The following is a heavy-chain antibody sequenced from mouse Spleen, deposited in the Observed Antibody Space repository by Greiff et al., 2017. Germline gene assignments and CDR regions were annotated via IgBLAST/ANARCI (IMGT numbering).Heavy chain of an antibody. D-gene: IGHD2-3*01. V-gene: IGHV5-9-1*01. Sequence: EVNVVESGGGLVQPGGSLKLSCATSGFTFSDYYMYWVRQTPEKRLEWVATISSGGSYTYYPDSVKGRFTISRDNAKNTLYLQMSSLRSEDTAMYYCARMGGRSYAMDYWGQGTSVTVSS. CDR2: ISSGGSYT. J-gene: IGHJ4*01. CDR1: GFTFSDYY. CDR3: ARMGGRSYAMDY.